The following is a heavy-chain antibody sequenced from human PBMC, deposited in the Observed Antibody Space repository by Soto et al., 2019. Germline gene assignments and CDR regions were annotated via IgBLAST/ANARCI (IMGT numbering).Heavy chain of an antibody. Sequence: PGESLKISCAASGSTFSNYAMSWVRQAPGKGLEWVSGISGSGGVTYYSDSVKGRFTISRDNLKNTLYLQMNSLRVEDTAVYYCAKDSDLAYKPQWFDPWGQGTLVTVSS. CDR2: ISGSGGVT. CDR1: GSTFSNYA. V-gene: IGHV3-23*01. CDR3: AKDSDLAYKPQWFDP. J-gene: IGHJ5*02. D-gene: IGHD1-1*01.